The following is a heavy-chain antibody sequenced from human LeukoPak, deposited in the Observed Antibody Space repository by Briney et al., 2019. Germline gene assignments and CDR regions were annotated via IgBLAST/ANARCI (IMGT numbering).Heavy chain of an antibody. D-gene: IGHD4-17*01. V-gene: IGHV3-48*03. CDR1: GFTFSSYE. J-gene: IGHJ4*02. CDR2: ISSSGSTI. Sequence: GGSLRPSCAASGFTFSSYEMNWVRQAPGKGLEWVSYISSSGSTIYYADSVKGRFTISRDNAKNSLYLQMNSLRAEDTAVYYCARRLRRNYFDYWGQGTLVTVSS. CDR3: ARRLRRNYFDY.